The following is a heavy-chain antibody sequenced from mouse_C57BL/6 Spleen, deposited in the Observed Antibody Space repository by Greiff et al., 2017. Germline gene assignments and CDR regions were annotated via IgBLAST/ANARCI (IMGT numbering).Heavy chain of an antibody. J-gene: IGHJ2*01. D-gene: IGHD2-12*01. CDR3: TKGDYRDY. CDR2: IDPENGDT. V-gene: IGHV14-4*01. Sequence: EVQLQQSGAELVRPGASVKLSCTASGFNIKDDYMHWVKQRPEQGLEWIGWIDPENGDTEYASKFQGKATITADTSSNTAYLQLSSLTSEDTAVYYCTKGDYRDYWGHGTTLTVSS. CDR1: GFNIKDDY.